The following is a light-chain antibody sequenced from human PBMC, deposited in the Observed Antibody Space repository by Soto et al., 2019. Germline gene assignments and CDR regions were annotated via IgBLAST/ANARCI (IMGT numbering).Light chain of an antibody. Sequence: DIVLTPSPDSLAVSLGESSTINCKSSQSVLYSSNNKNYLAWYQQKPGQPPKLLIYWASTRESGVPDRFSGSGSGTDFTLTISSLQAEDVAVYYCQQYCSTPPTFGQGTKV. J-gene: IGKJ1*01. CDR3: QQYCSTPPT. CDR2: WAS. CDR1: QSVLYSSNNKNY. V-gene: IGKV4-1*01.